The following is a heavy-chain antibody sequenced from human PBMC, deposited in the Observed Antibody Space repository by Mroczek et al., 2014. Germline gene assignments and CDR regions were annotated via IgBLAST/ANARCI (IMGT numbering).Heavy chain of an antibody. D-gene: IGHD2-2*01. CDR3: ARLLGYCSSTSCSPRGPDY. CDR1: GFTFSSYG. J-gene: IGHJ4*02. CDR2: IWYDGSNK. V-gene: IGHV3-33*01. Sequence: QVQLVESGGGVVQPGRSLRLSCAASGFTFSSYGMHWVRQAPGKGLEWVAVIWYDGSNKYYADSVKGRFTISRDNSKNTLYLQMNSLRAEDTAVYYCARLLGYCSSTSCSPRGPDYWGQGTPGHRLL.